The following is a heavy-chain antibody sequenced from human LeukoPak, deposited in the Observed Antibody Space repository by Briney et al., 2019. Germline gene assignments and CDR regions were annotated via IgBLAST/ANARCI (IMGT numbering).Heavy chain of an antibody. Sequence: PGGSLRLSCAASGFTFSFSTMNWVRQAPGKGLEWVSSISGSSRDIYYADSVKGRFTISRDNSKNTLYLQMNSLRAEDTAVYYCAKDPDITIFGVAWFDPWGQGTLVTVSS. CDR2: ISGSSRDI. J-gene: IGHJ5*02. V-gene: IGHV3-21*04. CDR1: GFTFSFST. D-gene: IGHD3-3*01. CDR3: AKDPDITIFGVAWFDP.